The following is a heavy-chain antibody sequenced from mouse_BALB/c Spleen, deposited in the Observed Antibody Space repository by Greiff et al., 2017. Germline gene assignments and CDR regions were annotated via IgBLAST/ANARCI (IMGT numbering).Heavy chain of an antibody. CDR2: ISSGGSYT. D-gene: IGHD2-14*01. CDR3: ARHYYRYDRDFDY. V-gene: IGHV5-6*01. J-gene: IGHJ2*01. CDR1: GFTFSSYG. Sequence: EVHLVESGGDLVKPGGSLKLSCAASGFTFSSYGMSWVRQTPDKRLEWVATISSGGSYTYYPDSVKGRFTISRDNAKNTLYLQMSSLKSEDTAMYYCARHYYRYDRDFDYWGQGTTLTVSS.